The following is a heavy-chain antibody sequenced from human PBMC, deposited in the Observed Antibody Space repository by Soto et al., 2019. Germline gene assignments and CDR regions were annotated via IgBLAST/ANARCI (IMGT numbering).Heavy chain of an antibody. Sequence: QVQLQESGPGLVKPSQTLSLTCTVSGGSISSGGYYWSWIRQHPGKGLEWIGYIFYSGSTYYNPSLXSRVSIXXDTSKNQFSLKLSSVTAADTAVYYCARAPGDYFDYWGQGTLVTVSS. CDR2: IFYSGST. V-gene: IGHV4-31*03. CDR3: ARAPGDYFDY. CDR1: GGSISSGGYY. J-gene: IGHJ4*02.